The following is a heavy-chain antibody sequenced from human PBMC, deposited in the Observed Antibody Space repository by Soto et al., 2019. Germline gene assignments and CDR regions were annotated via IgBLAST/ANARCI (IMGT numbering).Heavy chain of an antibody. D-gene: IGHD4-4*01. CDR2: ILPILGSL. CDR1: GGTFNTYT. Sequence: QVRLVQSGAEVKKPGSSVTVSCKASGGTFNTYTFSWVRQAPGQGLEWMGSILPILGSLNYAQRFQGRLSITADYSTTTAYMELSSLTSQDTAMHYCTRIPRYSFPTSDPLDNWGQGTLVTVSS. CDR3: TRIPRYSFPTSDPLDN. J-gene: IGHJ4*02. V-gene: IGHV1-69*08.